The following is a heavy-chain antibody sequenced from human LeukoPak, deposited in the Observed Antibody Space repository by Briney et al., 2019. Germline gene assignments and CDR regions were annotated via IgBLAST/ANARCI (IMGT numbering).Heavy chain of an antibody. CDR3: AKRGVVIRVILVGFHKEAYYFDS. Sequence: GRSLRLSCAASGFTFSSYGMHWVRQAPGKGLEWVAVIWYDGSNKYYADSVKGRFTISRDNSKTTLYLQMNSLRAEDTAVYFCAKRGVVIRVILVGFHKEAYYFDSWGQGALVTVSS. V-gene: IGHV3-33*06. D-gene: IGHD3-10*01. J-gene: IGHJ4*02. CDR1: GFTFSSYG. CDR2: IWYDGSNK.